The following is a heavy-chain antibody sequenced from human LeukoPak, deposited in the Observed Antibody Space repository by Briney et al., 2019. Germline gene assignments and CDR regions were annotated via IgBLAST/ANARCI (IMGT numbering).Heavy chain of an antibody. J-gene: IGHJ4*02. CDR1: GYSFTTYW. CDR2: IYAGDSDT. D-gene: IGHD6-19*01. Sequence: GESLQISCKGSGYSFTTYWIGWVRQLPGKGLEWMGIIYAGDSDTRYSPSFQGQVTISADKSISTAYLQWSSLKASDTAMYYCARLKYSSGWYRPFDYWGQGTLVTVSS. CDR3: ARLKYSSGWYRPFDY. V-gene: IGHV5-51*01.